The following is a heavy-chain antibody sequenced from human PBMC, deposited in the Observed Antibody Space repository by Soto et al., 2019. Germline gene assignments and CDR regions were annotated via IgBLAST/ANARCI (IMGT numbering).Heavy chain of an antibody. CDR2: IYHSGST. V-gene: IGHV4-38-2*01. CDR3: ARAPTVGATDY. Sequence: SETLSLTCAVSGYSISSGYYWGWIRQPPGKGLEWIGSIYHSGSTYYNPSLKSRVTISVDTSKNQFSLKLSSVTAADTAVYYCARAPTVGATDYWGQGTLV. J-gene: IGHJ4*02. D-gene: IGHD1-26*01. CDR1: GYSISSGYY.